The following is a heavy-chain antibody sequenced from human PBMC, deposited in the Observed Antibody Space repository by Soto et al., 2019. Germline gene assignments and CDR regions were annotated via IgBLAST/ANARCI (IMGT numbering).Heavy chain of an antibody. Sequence: EVQLVESGGMLVQPGGSLRLSCAASGLTLSTSTMNWVRQAPGKGLEWISYIRSNTSVTAYADSVKGRFTISRDSAKNPLYRQMDRLRVEYTAVYYFGKVAYSVYYTVYRWGQGTLVTVSS. J-gene: IGHJ5*02. CDR1: GLTLSTST. D-gene: IGHD3-22*01. CDR3: GKVAYSVYYTVYR. V-gene: IGHV3-48*01. CDR2: IRSNTSVT.